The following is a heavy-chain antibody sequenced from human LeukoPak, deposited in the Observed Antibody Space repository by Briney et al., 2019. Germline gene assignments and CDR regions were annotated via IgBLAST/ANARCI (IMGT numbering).Heavy chain of an antibody. D-gene: IGHD6-13*01. J-gene: IGHJ6*02. CDR1: GFTFSRYW. CDR2: IKEDGSEK. CDR3: SRHTSSWHAMDV. V-gene: IGHV3-7*02. Sequence: HPGGSLRLSCAASGFTFSRYWMRWVRQAPGKGLEWVATIKEDGSEKYYVDSVKGRFTISRDNAKSSLYLQMNSLRAEDTAVYYCSRHTSSWHAMDVWGQGTTVTVSS.